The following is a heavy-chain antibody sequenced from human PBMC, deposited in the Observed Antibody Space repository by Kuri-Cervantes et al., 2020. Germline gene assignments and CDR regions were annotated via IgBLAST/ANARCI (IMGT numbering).Heavy chain of an antibody. J-gene: IGHJ3*02. CDR2: INHSGST. D-gene: IGHD3-22*01. V-gene: IGHV4-34*01. CDR3: ARGYYFDRRGYKPGAFDI. CDR1: GGSLSGYY. Sequence: GSLRLSCAVYGGSLSGYYWSWIRQPPGKGLEWIGEINHSGSTKYNPSLKSRVTISVDTSKNQFSLKLSSVTAADTAVYYCARGYYFDRRGYKPGAFDIWGLGTRVTVSS.